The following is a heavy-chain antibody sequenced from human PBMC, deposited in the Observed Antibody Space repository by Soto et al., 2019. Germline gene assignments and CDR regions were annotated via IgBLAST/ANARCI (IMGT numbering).Heavy chain of an antibody. D-gene: IGHD5-18*01. Sequence: GGSLRLSCAASGFTFSSYAMSWVRQAPGKGLEWVSAISGSGGSTYYADSVKGRFTISRDNSKNTLYLQMNSLRAEDTAVYYCAPLYSYGYYFDYWGQGTLVTVSS. CDR2: ISGSGGST. CDR1: GFTFSSYA. J-gene: IGHJ4*02. CDR3: APLYSYGYYFDY. V-gene: IGHV3-23*01.